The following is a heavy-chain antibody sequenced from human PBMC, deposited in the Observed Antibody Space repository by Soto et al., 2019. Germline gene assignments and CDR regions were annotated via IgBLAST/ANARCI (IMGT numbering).Heavy chain of an antibody. CDR1: GYTFTSYG. Sequence: QVQLVQSGPEVKKPGASVKVSCKTSGYTFTSYGIAWVRQAPGQGLEWMGWISTSKGNTNYAQKFQGRVTMTTDTSTSTAYMDLRSLICDDTAVYYCATRSPAFDFWGQGTLVTVSS. V-gene: IGHV1-18*01. J-gene: IGHJ4*02. CDR3: ATRSPAFDF. CDR2: ISTSKGNT.